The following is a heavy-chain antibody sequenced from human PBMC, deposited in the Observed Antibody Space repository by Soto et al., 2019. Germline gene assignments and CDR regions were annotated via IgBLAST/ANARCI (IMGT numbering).Heavy chain of an antibody. CDR2: ISATGGDT. J-gene: IGHJ4*02. CDR3: AKEMTIGRPYDY. V-gene: IGHV3-23*04. CDR1: GGTFSSYA. Sequence: VQLVQSGAEVKKPGSSVKVSCKASGGTFSSYAISWVRQAPGEGLEWVSAISATGGDTYYADFVTGRFTVSRDNSKNTLFLQMNSLRAEDTAVYYCAKEMTIGRPYDYWGQGALVTVSS.